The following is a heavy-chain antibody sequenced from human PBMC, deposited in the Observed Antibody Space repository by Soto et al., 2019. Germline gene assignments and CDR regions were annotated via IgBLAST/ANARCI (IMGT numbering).Heavy chain of an antibody. CDR1: GFTFSNYG. D-gene: IGHD2-2*01. Sequence: QVQLVESGGGVVQPGRSLRLSCAATGFTFSNYGMHWVRQAPGKGLEWVAVVWYDGSDKYYADSVKGRFTISRDNSKNTLYLQLNSLRVEDRGVYYCEGLGYCIVTGCYARTYDLGVWCQGTTVTVSS. J-gene: IGHJ6*02. CDR3: EGLGYCIVTGCYARTYDLGV. V-gene: IGHV3-33*01. CDR2: VWYDGSDK.